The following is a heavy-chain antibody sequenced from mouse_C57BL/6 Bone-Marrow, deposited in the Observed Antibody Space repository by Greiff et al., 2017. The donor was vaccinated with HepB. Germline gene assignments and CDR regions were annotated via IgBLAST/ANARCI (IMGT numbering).Heavy chain of an antibody. V-gene: IGHV5-16*01. CDR2: INYDGSST. D-gene: IGHD3-1*01. CDR1: GFTFSDYY. J-gene: IGHJ2*01. CDR3: ARDLGYFDY. Sequence: VQLKESEGGLVQPGSSMKLSCTASGFTFSDYYMAWVRQVPEKGLEWVANINYDGSSTYYLDSLKSRFIISRDNAKNILYLQMSSLKSEDTATYYCARDLGYFDYWGQGTTLTVSS.